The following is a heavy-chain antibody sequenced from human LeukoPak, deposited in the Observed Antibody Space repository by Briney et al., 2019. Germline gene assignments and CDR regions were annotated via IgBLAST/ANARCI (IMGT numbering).Heavy chain of an antibody. J-gene: IGHJ4*02. Sequence: GGSLRLSCAASGFTFSNYAMSWVRQAPGKGLEWVSVISGSGGSTYHADSVKGRFTISRDNSNNTPYLQMNSLRAEDTAIYYCAKVRSAVVAAATNYWGQGTLVTVSS. V-gene: IGHV3-23*01. CDR3: AKVRSAVVAAATNY. CDR2: ISGSGGST. CDR1: GFTFSNYA. D-gene: IGHD2-15*01.